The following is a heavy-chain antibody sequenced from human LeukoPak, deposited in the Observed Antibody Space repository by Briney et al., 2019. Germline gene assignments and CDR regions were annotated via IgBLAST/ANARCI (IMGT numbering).Heavy chain of an antibody. D-gene: IGHD6-19*01. J-gene: IGHJ4*02. CDR1: GFTFSSYS. CDR3: ARDGSLSTGWSLDY. CDR2: VSFNSGKL. V-gene: IGHV3-21*01. Sequence: GGSLRLSCAASGFTFSSYSMNWVRQAPGKGLEWVSGVSFNSGKLAYADSVKGRFTISRDNSKNTLYLQMNSLRAEDTAVYYCARDGSLSTGWSLDYWGQGTLVTVSS.